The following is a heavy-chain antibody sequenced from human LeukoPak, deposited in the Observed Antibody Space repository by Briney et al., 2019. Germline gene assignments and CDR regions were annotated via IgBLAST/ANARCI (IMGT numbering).Heavy chain of an antibody. CDR3: ARGCSATRCPADS. J-gene: IGHJ4*02. Sequence: PGGSLRLSCAASGFTFSSYWLHWVRQAPGEGLVWVSQINPDGTIATYADSVKGRFTISRDNSKNTLCLQINSLKAEDTAVYYCARGCSATRCPADSWGQGSLVTVSS. CDR1: GFTFSSYW. V-gene: IGHV3-74*01. D-gene: IGHD2-15*01. CDR2: INPDGTIA.